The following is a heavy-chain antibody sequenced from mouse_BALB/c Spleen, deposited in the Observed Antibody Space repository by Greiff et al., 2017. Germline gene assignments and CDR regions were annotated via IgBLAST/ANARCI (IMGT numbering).Heavy chain of an antibody. CDR3: ARKGMITTGYYAMDY. V-gene: IGHV2-4-1*01. D-gene: IGHD2-4*01. CDR1: GFSLTSYG. J-gene: IGHJ4*01. Sequence: QVQLQQSGPGLVQPSQSLSITCTVSGFSLTSYGVHWVRQSPGKGLEWLGVIWSGGSTDYNAAFISRLSISKDNSTSQVFFKMNRLQADATAIYYCARKGMITTGYYAMDYWGQGTSVTVSA. CDR2: IWSGGST.